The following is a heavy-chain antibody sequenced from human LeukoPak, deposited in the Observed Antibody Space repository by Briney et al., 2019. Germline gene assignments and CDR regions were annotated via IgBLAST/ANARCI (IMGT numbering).Heavy chain of an antibody. V-gene: IGHV1-8*01. D-gene: IGHD1-20*01. CDR1: GYTFTSYD. CDR2: MNPNSGNT. J-gene: IGHJ4*02. Sequence: ASVKVSCKASGYTFTSYDINWVRRATGQGLEWMGWMNPNSGNTGYAQKFQGRVTMTRNTSISTAYMELSSLRSEDTAVYYCARVYNWNDGPDYWGQGTLVTVSS. CDR3: ARVYNWNDGPDY.